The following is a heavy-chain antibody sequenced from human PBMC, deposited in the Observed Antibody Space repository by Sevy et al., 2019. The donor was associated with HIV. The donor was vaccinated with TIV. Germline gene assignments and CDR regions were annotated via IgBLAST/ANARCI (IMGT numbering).Heavy chain of an antibody. Sequence: GGSLRLSCAASGFTFSNAWMSWVRQAPGKGLEWVGRIKSKTDGGTTDYAAPVKGRITISRDDSKTTLYLQMNSLKTEDTAVYYCTTTRDYGDYAGGMDVWGQGTTVTVSS. D-gene: IGHD4-17*01. CDR3: TTTRDYGDYAGGMDV. J-gene: IGHJ6*02. CDR1: GFTFSNAW. CDR2: IKSKTDGGTT. V-gene: IGHV3-15*01.